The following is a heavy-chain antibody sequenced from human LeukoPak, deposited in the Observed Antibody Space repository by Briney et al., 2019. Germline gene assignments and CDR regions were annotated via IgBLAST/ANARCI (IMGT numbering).Heavy chain of an antibody. V-gene: IGHV3-21*01. D-gene: IGHD2-2*01. CDR2: ISSSSSYI. Sequence: GGSLRLSWAASGFTFSSYSMNWVRQAPEKGLEWVSSISSSSSYIYYADSVKGRFTISRDNDKNSLYLQMNSVRAEDTAVYYCAKDKGGGYCSSTSCYRDYYYYGMEVWGQGTTVSVSS. CDR1: GFTFSSYS. CDR3: AKDKGGGYCSSTSCYRDYYYYGMEV. J-gene: IGHJ6*02.